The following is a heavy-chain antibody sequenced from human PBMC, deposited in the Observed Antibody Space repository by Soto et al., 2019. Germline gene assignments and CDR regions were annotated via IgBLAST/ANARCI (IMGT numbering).Heavy chain of an antibody. CDR3: SKERPTQDRAFDI. J-gene: IGHJ3*02. CDR1: GFTFSSYC. Sequence: PGGSLRLSCAASGFTFSSYCMHWVRQAPGKGLEWVAVISYDGSNKYYADSVKGRFTISRDNSKNTLYLQMNSLRAEDTAVYYCSKERPTQDRAFDIWGQGTMVTVSS. D-gene: IGHD2-15*01. CDR2: ISYDGSNK. V-gene: IGHV3-30*18.